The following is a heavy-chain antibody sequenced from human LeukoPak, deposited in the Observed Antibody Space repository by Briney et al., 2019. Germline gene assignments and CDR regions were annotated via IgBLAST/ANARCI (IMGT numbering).Heavy chain of an antibody. CDR1: GVSFDDYY. CDR2: INHSGYT. CDR3: TRMTTGHDY. D-gene: IGHD4-17*01. Sequence: SETLSLTCAVSGVSFDDYYWSWVRQTPGKGLEWLGEINHSGYTNDSPSLKSRVTLSIDTSRKQFSLNLRSVTVADAGIYYCTRMTTGHDYWGQGALVTVSS. J-gene: IGHJ4*02. V-gene: IGHV4-34*01.